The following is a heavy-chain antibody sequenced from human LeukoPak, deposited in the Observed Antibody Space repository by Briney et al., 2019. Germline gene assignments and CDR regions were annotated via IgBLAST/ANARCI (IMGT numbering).Heavy chain of an antibody. CDR1: GFTFSNYA. Sequence: TGGSLRLSCAASGFTFSNYAMSWVRQALGKGLEWVSAISGTGGSTYYADSVKGRFTISRDNSKNTLYLQMNSLRAEDTAVYYCTRGVAVDYWGQGTLVTVSS. J-gene: IGHJ4*02. D-gene: IGHD6-13*01. CDR2: ISGTGGST. V-gene: IGHV3-23*01. CDR3: TRGVAVDY.